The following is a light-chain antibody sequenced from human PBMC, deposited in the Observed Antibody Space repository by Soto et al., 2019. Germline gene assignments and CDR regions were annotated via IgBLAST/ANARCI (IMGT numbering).Light chain of an antibody. CDR1: QGIGDT. CDR2: GAS. CDR3: HQYGNSPQT. V-gene: IGKV3-20*01. Sequence: EVVMRQSPATLSVSPGEGATLSCRASQGIGDTLAWYQHKPGQAPSLLIYGASSRATGIPDRFSGSGSGTVFTLTINILEPDDFAVYYCHQYGNSPQTFGQGTKVDI. J-gene: IGKJ1*01.